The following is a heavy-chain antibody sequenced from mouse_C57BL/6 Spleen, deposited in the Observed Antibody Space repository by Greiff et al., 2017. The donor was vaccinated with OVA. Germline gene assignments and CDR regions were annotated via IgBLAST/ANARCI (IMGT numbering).Heavy chain of an antibody. J-gene: IGHJ2*01. CDR2: ISSGGSYT. Sequence: EVQLVESGGDLVKPGGSLKLSCAASGFTFSSYGMSWVRQTPDKRLEWVATISSGGSYTYYPDSVKGRFTISRDNAKNTLYLQMSSLKSEDTAMYYCARQVTTVVAPYYFDYWGQGTTLTVSS. CDR1: GFTFSSYG. V-gene: IGHV5-6*01. CDR3: ARQVTTVVAPYYFDY. D-gene: IGHD1-1*01.